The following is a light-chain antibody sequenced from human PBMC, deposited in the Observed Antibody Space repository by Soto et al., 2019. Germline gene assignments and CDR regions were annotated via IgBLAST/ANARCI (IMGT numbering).Light chain of an antibody. V-gene: IGKV3-11*01. CDR3: QQRINWPLT. J-gene: IGKJ4*01. Sequence: ETVLTQSPATLSLSPGERATLSCRASQSVSSYLAWYQQKPGQAPRLLIYDAVNRATGIPARFSGSGSGTDFTLTIGSLEPEDSGVYYCQQRINWPLTFGGGTRVESK. CDR2: DAV. CDR1: QSVSSY.